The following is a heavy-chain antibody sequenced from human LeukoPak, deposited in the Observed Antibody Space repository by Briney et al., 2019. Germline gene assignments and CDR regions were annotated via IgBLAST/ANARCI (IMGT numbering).Heavy chain of an antibody. J-gene: IGHJ2*01. D-gene: IGHD3-22*01. V-gene: IGHV3-53*01. CDR2: IYSGVST. CDR3: ARDRRYYDSSGYYFHWYFDL. Sequence: GGSLRLSCAVSGFAVSSNYMSWVRQAPGKELEWVSVIYSGVSTYYADSVKGRFTISRDNSKNTLYLQMNSLRAEDTALYYCARDRRYYDSSGYYFHWYFDLWGRGTLVTVSS. CDR1: GFAVSSNY.